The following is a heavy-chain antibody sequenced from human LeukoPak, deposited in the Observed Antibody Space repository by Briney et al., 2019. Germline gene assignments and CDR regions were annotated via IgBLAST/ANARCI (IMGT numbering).Heavy chain of an antibody. CDR1: DTSINTYY. D-gene: IGHD2-8*02. Sequence: TSETLSLTCTVSDTSINTYYWSWIRQPAGKGLEWIGHIYTTGTTNYNPSLKSRVTMSIDTSKNQISLRLSSVTAADTAVYYCARTGRPTSWSSMDVWGKGTTVTVSS. V-gene: IGHV4-4*07. CDR2: IYTTGTT. CDR3: ARTGRPTSWSSMDV. J-gene: IGHJ6*03.